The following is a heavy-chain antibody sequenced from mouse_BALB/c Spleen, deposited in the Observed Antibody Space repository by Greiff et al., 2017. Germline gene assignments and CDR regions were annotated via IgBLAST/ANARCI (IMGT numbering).Heavy chain of an antibody. V-gene: IGHV2-6-5*01. CDR3: ANMISTGAWFAY. D-gene: IGHD2-4*01. CDR1: GFSLTDYG. CDR2: IWGGGST. Sequence: ESGPGLVAPSQSLSITCTVSGFSLTDYGVSWIRQPPGKGLEWLGVIWGGGSTYYNSALKSRLSISKDNSKSQVFLKMNSLQPDDTAMYYCANMISTGAWFAYWGQGTLVTVSA. J-gene: IGHJ3*01.